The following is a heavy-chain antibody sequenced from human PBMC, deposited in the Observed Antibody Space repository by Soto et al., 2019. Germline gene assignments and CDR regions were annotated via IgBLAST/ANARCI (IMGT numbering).Heavy chain of an antibody. Sequence: LRPSCAASGFTFATYAIHWVRLAPGTGLQWVALISYEGSNTYYADSVKGRFTVSRDNSKNTLYLQMNSLRPEDTGVYYCARVTAGYSLYCIYGLDVWGQETSVTVSS. D-gene: IGHD5-18*01. V-gene: IGHV3-30-3*01. CDR3: ARVTAGYSLYCIYGLDV. J-gene: IGHJ6*02. CDR2: ISYEGSNT. CDR1: GFTFATYA.